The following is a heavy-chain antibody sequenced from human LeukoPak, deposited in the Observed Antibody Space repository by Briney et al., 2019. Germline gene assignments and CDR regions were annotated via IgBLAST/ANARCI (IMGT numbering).Heavy chain of an antibody. CDR3: ARGVITMIVVLAGDQSTSDAFDI. J-gene: IGHJ3*02. CDR2: IYTSGST. Sequence: SETLSLTCTVSGGSISSGSYYWSWIRQPAGKGLEWIGRIYTSGSTNYNPSLKSRVTISVDTSKNQFSLKLSSVTAADTAVYYCARGVITMIVVLAGDQSTSDAFDIWGQGTMVTVSS. CDR1: GGSISSGSYY. D-gene: IGHD3-22*01. V-gene: IGHV4-61*02.